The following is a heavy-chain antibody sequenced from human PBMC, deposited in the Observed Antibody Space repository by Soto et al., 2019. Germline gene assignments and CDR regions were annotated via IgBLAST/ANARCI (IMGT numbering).Heavy chain of an antibody. CDR2: ISDDGRNY. J-gene: IGHJ4*02. D-gene: IGHD1-1*01. Sequence: GGSLRLSCEASGFTFTSYSIHWVRQAPCKGLEWVAVISDDGRNYYYADSVKGRFTISRDNSKNTLFLQMNSLRAEDTAVYYCAKVNWNFLVYYFDYWGQRTLVTVSS. CDR1: GFTFTSYS. V-gene: IGHV3-30*18. CDR3: AKVNWNFLVYYFDY.